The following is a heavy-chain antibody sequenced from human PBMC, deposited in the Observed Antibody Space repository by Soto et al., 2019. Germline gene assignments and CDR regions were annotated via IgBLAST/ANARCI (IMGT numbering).Heavy chain of an antibody. D-gene: IGHD7-27*01. V-gene: IGHV3-74*01. CDR3: AMGTMDV. CDR2: INNDGSST. CDR1: GFSFRTYW. J-gene: IGHJ6*04. Sequence: EVQLVESGGGLVQPGGSLRLSCAASGFSFRTYWMQWARQAPGKGLEWVSRINNDGSSTDYADSVKGRFTISRDNAKDTLYLQMNSLRAEDTATYSCAMGTMDVWGTGTTVTVSS.